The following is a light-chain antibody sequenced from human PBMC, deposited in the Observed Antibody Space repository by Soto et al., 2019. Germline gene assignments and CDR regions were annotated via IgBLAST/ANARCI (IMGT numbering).Light chain of an antibody. CDR2: DAS. CDR1: QSVSDQ. V-gene: IGKV3-11*01. CDR3: QLRSNWPPNFT. J-gene: IGKJ3*01. Sequence: EVALTQSPATLSLSPAERAVLSCRASQSVSDQLGWYQQKPGQAPRLLIYDASNRATGIPARFSGSGSGTDFTLTISSLEPEDFAVYYCQLRSNWPPNFTFGPGTKVDI.